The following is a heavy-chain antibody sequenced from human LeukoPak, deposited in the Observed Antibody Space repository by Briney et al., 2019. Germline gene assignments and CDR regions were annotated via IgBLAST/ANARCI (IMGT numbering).Heavy chain of an antibody. J-gene: IGHJ4*02. CDR2: IYYSGST. CDR3: AGGRMPTSAQYYFDY. V-gene: IGHV4-59*01. CDR1: GGSISNYY. Sequence: SETLSLTCTVSGGSISNYYWSWIRQPPGKGLEWIGYIYYSGSTNYSPSLKSRITISVDTSKNQFSLKLSSVTAADTAVYYCAGGRMPTSAQYYFDYWGQGTLATVSS. D-gene: IGHD5-24*01.